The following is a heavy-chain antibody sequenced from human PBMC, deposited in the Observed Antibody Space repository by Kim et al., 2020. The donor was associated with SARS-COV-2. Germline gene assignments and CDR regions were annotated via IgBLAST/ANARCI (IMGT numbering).Heavy chain of an antibody. CDR2: ISSGGRSEGTK. CDR1: GFTVNSFE. Sequence: GVSLRLSCAASGFTVNSFEMNWVRQAPGKGLEWVAYISSGGRSEGTKYHADAVKGRFTIFRDNSKNTLFLQMNSLRAEDTAVYYCARDFPPPHWGQGTLVTVSS. V-gene: IGHV3-48*03. J-gene: IGHJ1*01. CDR3: ARDFPPPH.